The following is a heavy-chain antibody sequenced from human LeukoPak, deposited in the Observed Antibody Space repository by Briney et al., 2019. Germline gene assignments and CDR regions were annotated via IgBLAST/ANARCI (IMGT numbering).Heavy chain of an antibody. CDR3: ARDLSLNYDSSGYYFSD. D-gene: IGHD3-22*01. V-gene: IGHV1-18*01. CDR2: ISAYNGNT. Sequence: ASVKVSCKASGYTFTSYGISWVRQAPGQGLEWMGWISAYNGNTNYAQKLQGRVTMTTDTSTSTAYMELRSLRSDDTAVDYCARDLSLNYDSSGYYFSDWGQGTLVTVCS. CDR1: GYTFTSYG. J-gene: IGHJ4*02.